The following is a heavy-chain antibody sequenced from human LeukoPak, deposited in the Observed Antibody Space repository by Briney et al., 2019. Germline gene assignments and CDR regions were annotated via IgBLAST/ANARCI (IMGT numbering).Heavy chain of an antibody. Sequence: SETLSLTCTVSGGSISSSTYYWGWIRQPPGKGLEWIGSMYYSGSTYYNPSLKSRVTISVDTSKNQFSLKLSSATAADTAVYYCARTYSGGWFPYYFDYWGQGTLVTVSS. D-gene: IGHD6-19*01. J-gene: IGHJ4*02. CDR3: ARTYSGGWFPYYFDY. CDR2: MYYSGST. V-gene: IGHV4-39*01. CDR1: GGSISSSTYY.